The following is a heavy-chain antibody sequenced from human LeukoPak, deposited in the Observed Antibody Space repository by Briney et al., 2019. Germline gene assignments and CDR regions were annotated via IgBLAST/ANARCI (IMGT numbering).Heavy chain of an antibody. V-gene: IGHV3-23*01. D-gene: IGHD1-26*01. J-gene: IGHJ4*02. CDR3: AGNGGSYYVFDY. Sequence: GGSLRLSCAASGFTFSSYAMSWVRQAPGKGLEWVSAISGSGSSTYYADSVKGRFTISGDNSKNTLYLQMNGLRAEDTAVYYCAGNGGSYYVFDYWDQGTLVTVSS. CDR2: ISGSGSST. CDR1: GFTFSSYA.